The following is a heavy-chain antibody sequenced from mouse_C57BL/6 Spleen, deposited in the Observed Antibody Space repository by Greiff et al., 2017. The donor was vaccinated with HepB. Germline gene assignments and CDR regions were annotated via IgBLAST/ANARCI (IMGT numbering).Heavy chain of an antibody. J-gene: IGHJ3*01. D-gene: IGHD2-1*01. CDR2: ISNGGGST. CDR1: GFTFSDYY. V-gene: IGHV5-12*01. Sequence: EVMLVESGGGLVQPGGSLKLSCAASGFTFSDYYMYWVRQTPEKRLEWVAYISNGGGSTYYPDTVKGRFTISRDNAKNTLYLQMSRLKSEDTAMYYCARVNYPGWGQGTLVTVSA. CDR3: ARVNYPG.